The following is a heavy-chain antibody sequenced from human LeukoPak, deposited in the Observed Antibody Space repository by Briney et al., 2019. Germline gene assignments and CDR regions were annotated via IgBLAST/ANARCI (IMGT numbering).Heavy chain of an antibody. Sequence: ASVKVSCKASGYSFTSYAMHWVRQAPGQRLEWMGWINAGNGNTKYSQKFQGRVTITRDTSASTAYMELSSLRSEDTAVYYCARDSAPDYPFDYWGQGTLVTVSS. J-gene: IGHJ4*02. CDR3: ARDSAPDYPFDY. CDR2: INAGNGNT. D-gene: IGHD5-12*01. CDR1: GYSFTSYA. V-gene: IGHV1-3*01.